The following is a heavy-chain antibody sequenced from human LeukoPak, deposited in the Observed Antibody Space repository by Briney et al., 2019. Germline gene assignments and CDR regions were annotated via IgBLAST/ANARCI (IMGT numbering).Heavy chain of an antibody. J-gene: IGHJ4*02. CDR3: ARFVAYEQLAYFDY. V-gene: IGHV4-61*02. CDR1: GGSISSGIYY. Sequence: PSQTLSLTCTVSGGSISSGIYYWTWIRQPAGKGLEWIGRIYTSGSTNYNPSLKSRVTMSVDTSKNQFSLKLSSVTAADTAVYYCARFVAYEQLAYFDYWGQGTLVTVSS. CDR2: IYTSGST. D-gene: IGHD6-13*01.